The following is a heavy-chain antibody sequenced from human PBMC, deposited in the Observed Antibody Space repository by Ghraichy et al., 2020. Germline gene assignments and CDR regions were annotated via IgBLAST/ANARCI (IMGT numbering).Heavy chain of an antibody. V-gene: IGHV3-49*04. CDR1: GFTFGDYA. CDR2: IRNQAYGGAP. CDR3: TRDSPLQQWLPDY. J-gene: IGHJ4*02. D-gene: IGHD5-18*01. Sequence: GGSLRLSCTASGFTFGDYAMSWVRQAPGKGLEWLGFIRNQAYGGAPEYAASVKGRITISRDESKSIAYLQMNSLKTEDTAVYYCTRDSPLQQWLPDYWGQGTLVTVSS.